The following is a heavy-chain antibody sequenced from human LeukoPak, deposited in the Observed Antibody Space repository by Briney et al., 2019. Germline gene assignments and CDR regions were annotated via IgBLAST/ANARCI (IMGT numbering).Heavy chain of an antibody. J-gene: IGHJ4*02. Sequence: PSETLSLTCGVSGGSISSTNWWSWVRQPPGQGLEWIGEISLTGQTNYNPSLNGRVTMSLDESRNQLSLKLTSVTAADTAIYYFWRKSGPFAPFGYWAQEPLVPVPS. CDR1: GGSISSTNW. CDR3: WRKSGPFAPFGY. D-gene: IGHD1-26*01. CDR2: ISLTGQT. V-gene: IGHV4/OR15-8*02.